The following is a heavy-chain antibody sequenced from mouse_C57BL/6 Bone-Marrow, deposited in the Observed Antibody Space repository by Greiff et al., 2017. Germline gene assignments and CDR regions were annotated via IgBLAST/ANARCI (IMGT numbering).Heavy chain of an antibody. CDR3: TTKFLYYYGPY. CDR1: GFNIKDDY. J-gene: IGHJ2*01. V-gene: IGHV14-4*01. Sequence: VQLQQSGAELVRPGASVKLSCTASGFNIKDDYMHWVKQRPEQGLEWIGWIDPENGDTEYASKFQGKATITADTSSNTAYLQPSSLTSEDTAVYYCTTKFLYYYGPYWGQGTTLTVSS. CDR2: IDPENGDT. D-gene: IGHD1-1*01.